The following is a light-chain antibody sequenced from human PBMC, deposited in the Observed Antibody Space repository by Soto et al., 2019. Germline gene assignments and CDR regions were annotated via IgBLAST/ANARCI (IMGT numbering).Light chain of an antibody. CDR3: QQYQSWPLT. V-gene: IGKV3-15*01. CDR2: ESS. J-gene: IGKJ4*01. Sequence: EIVMTQTTAPLSLSPGERATLSCRASQSVYSNLARYQQKPGQTPRLLIYESSTSATGIPARFSGGGSGTEVTRTISSLQSEDFADYFGQQYQSWPLTVGVGTKVESK. CDR1: QSVYSN.